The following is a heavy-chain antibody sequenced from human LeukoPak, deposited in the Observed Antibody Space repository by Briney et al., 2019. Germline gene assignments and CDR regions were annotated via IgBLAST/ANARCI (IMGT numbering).Heavy chain of an antibody. Sequence: SETLSLTCTVSGGSISSYYWSWIRQPPGKGLEWIGYIYYSGSTNYNPSLKSRVTISVDTSKNQFSLKLSSVTAADTAVYYCARHAVATKVGYYYYYGMDVWGQGTTVTVSS. CDR1: GGSISSYY. V-gene: IGHV4-59*08. D-gene: IGHD5-12*01. CDR2: IYYSGST. CDR3: ARHAVATKVGYYYYYGMDV. J-gene: IGHJ6*02.